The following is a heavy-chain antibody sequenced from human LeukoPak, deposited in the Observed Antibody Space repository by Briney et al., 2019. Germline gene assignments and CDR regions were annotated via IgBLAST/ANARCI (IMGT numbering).Heavy chain of an antibody. J-gene: IGHJ3*02. V-gene: IGHV3-9*01. CDR2: ISWNSGRV. CDR3: AKDRAAAGTHDAFEI. Sequence: PGGSLRLSCGASGFTFDDYAMHWVRQAPGKGLEWVSGISWNSGRVGYADSMKGRFTISRDNAKNSLYLQMNSLRVEDTALYYCAKDRAAAGTHDAFEIWGQGTMVTVSS. D-gene: IGHD6-13*01. CDR1: GFTFDDYA.